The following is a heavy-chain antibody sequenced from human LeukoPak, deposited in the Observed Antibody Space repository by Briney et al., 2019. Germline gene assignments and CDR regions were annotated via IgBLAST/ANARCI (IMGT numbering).Heavy chain of an antibody. CDR3: ARDPRVTAIRRLDAFDI. Sequence: ASVKVSRKASGYTFTSYGISWVRQAPGQGLEWMGWLSAYNGNTNYAQKPQGRVTMTTDKSTSTAYMELRSLRSDDTAVYYCARDPRVTAIRRLDAFDIWGQGTMVTVSS. CDR2: LSAYNGNT. D-gene: IGHD2-21*02. CDR1: GYTFTSYG. J-gene: IGHJ3*02. V-gene: IGHV1-18*01.